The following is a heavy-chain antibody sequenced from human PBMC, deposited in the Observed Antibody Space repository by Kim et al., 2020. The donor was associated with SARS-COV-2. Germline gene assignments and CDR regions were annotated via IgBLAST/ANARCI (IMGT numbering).Heavy chain of an antibody. CDR3: ARLITHYGGYFEY. CDR2: IYPGDSNT. J-gene: IGHJ4*02. Sequence: GESLKISCKGSGDTFTRYWIGWVRQMPGKGLEWMGIIYPGDSNTRYSPSFRGQVTISADKSITTAYLQWSSLKASDTAMYYCARLITHYGGYFEYWGQGTLVTVAS. V-gene: IGHV5-51*01. CDR1: GDTFTRYW. D-gene: IGHD4-17*01.